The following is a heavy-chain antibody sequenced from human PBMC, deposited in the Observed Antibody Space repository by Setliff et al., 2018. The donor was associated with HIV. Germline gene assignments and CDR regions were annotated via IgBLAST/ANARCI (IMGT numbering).Heavy chain of an antibody. CDR2: IQSKTDSGTT. Sequence: GGSLRLSCAASGFTFSNAWMTWVRQTPGKGLEWVGRIQSKTDSGTTDYAAPVKGIFTISRDDSKNTLYLQMNNLKTVDTSKNQFSLQLTSVTDADTATYYFARRLTASYNFWGDAFAIWGQGTRVTVSS. J-gene: IGHJ3*02. D-gene: IGHD3-3*01. CDR1: GFTFSNAW. CDR3: SLQLTSVTDADTATYYFARRLTASYNFWGDAFAI. V-gene: IGHV3-15*01.